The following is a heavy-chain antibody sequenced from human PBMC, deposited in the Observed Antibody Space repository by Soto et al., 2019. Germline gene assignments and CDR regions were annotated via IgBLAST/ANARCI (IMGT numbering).Heavy chain of an antibody. J-gene: IGHJ5*02. V-gene: IGHV3-30*03. CDR1: GFTFNNYG. D-gene: IGHD2-2*01. CDR2: ISRDGTNT. CDR3: ARVQLLFPFDP. Sequence: QVQLVESGGGVVQPGRSLKLSCVASGFTFNNYGMHWVRQAPGKGLEWVAAISRDGTNTAYADSVEGRLAISRDNSKNTVYLQIDGLTSEDTGVYYCARVQLLFPFDPWGQGTLVTVSS.